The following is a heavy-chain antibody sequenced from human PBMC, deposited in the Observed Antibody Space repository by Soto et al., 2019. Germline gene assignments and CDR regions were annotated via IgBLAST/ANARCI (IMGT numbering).Heavy chain of an antibody. V-gene: IGHV1-8*01. CDR3: ARMETFGSLNWFDP. CDR2: MNPGSGDT. J-gene: IGHJ5*02. CDR1: GYSXSNND. Sequence: GXSXKVSFTASGYSXSNNDVSWVRQATGQGLEWMGWMNPGSGDTGYAQKFQGRVTMTRDISIATAYMELSSLRSDDTAIYYCARMETFGSLNWFDPWGQGTLGTVSS. D-gene: IGHD3-16*01.